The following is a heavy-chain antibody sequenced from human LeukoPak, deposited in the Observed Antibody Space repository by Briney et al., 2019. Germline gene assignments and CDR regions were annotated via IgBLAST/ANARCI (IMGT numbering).Heavy chain of an antibody. D-gene: IGHD3-22*01. V-gene: IGHV4-34*01. CDR3: ARGQEIGDAFDI. J-gene: IGHJ3*02. CDR2: INHSGST. CDR1: GGSFSGYY. Sequence: PSETLSLTCAVYGGSFSGYYWSWIRQPPGKGLEWIGEINHSGSTNYNPSLKSRVTISVDMSKNQFSLKLSSVTAADTAVYYCARGQEIGDAFDIWGQGTMVTVSS.